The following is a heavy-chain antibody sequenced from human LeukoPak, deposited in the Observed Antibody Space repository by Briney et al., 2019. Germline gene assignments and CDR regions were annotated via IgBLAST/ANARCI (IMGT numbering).Heavy chain of an antibody. CDR3: ARGYYYDSSGYFFDY. CDR1: GYSFTRYW. V-gene: IGHV5-51*01. D-gene: IGHD3-22*01. J-gene: IGHJ4*02. Sequence: GESLKISCKGSGYSFTRYWIGWVRQMPGKGLEWMGIIYPGDSDTRYSPSFQGQVTISADKSISTAYLQWSSLKAPDTAMYYCARGYYYDSSGYFFDYWGQGTLVTVSS. CDR2: IYPGDSDT.